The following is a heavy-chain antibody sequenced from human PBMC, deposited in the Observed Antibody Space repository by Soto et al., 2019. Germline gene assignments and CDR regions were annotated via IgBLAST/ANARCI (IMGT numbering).Heavy chain of an antibody. J-gene: IGHJ5*02. Sequence: SETLSLTCTVSGGSISSSSYYWGWIRQPPGKGLEWIGSIYYSGSTYYNPSLKSRVTISVDTSKNQFSLKLSSVTAADTAVYYCARHWAVAVLEYNWFDPWGQGTLVTVSS. V-gene: IGHV4-39*01. CDR1: GGSISSSSYY. CDR3: ARHWAVAVLEYNWFDP. CDR2: IYYSGST. D-gene: IGHD6-19*01.